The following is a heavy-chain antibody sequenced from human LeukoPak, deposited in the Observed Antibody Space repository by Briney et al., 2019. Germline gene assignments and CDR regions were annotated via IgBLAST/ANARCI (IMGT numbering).Heavy chain of an antibody. D-gene: IGHD3-22*01. CDR1: GFNFDDYA. CDR2: ITWDGATS. Sequence: PGGSLRLSCAASGFNFDDYAMHWVRQVPGKGLEWVSLITWDGATSDYADSVKGRFTISRDNNKNSLYLQMNRLRAEDTALYYCSKDRDSTGYFQYFDYWGRGTLVTVSS. V-gene: IGHV3-43D*03. J-gene: IGHJ4*02. CDR3: SKDRDSTGYFQYFDY.